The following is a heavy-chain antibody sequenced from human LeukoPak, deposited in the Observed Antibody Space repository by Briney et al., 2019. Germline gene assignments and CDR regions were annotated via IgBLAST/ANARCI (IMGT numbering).Heavy chain of an antibody. V-gene: IGHV3-74*01. CDR3: ARALVAGVTLNALDI. D-gene: IGHD2-15*01. CDR2: IQYDGSTT. Sequence: GGSLRLSCAASGFSFSSYWMHWVRQVPGNGLVWVARIQYDGSTTNYADSVKGRFTISRENAKKTLYVQMNSLRAEDTAVYYCARALVAGVTLNALDIWGQGTMVTVSS. CDR1: GFSFSSYW. J-gene: IGHJ3*02.